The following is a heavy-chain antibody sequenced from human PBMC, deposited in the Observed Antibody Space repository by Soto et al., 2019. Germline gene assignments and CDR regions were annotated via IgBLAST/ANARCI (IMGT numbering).Heavy chain of an antibody. V-gene: IGHV3-30*18. D-gene: IGHD3-22*01. CDR1: GLTFSRYG. CDR3: VKDTYSYDSSGYYVFDY. J-gene: IGHJ4*02. Sequence: QEQLVESGGGVVQPGRSLRLSCAASGLTFSRYGMHWVRQAPGKGLEWAAHISYDGSNKHYAESVKGRFTISRDSSKNTLYLQMNSLRAEDTAVYYCVKDTYSYDSSGYYVFDYWGQGTLVAVSS. CDR2: ISYDGSNK.